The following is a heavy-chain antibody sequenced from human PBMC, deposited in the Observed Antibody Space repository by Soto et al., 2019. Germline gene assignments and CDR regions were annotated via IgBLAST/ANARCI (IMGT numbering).Heavy chain of an antibody. CDR3: ARDFRTDSHGVDV. Sequence: QAQLVQSGTEVKKPGASVKVSCKASGYPFTGPYIYWVRQAPGQGLEWMGWINPSSGGTEFAEKFQGRVTVTRDTSIRTVFLELNSLTSDDTGVYFCARDFRTDSHGVDVWGQGTAVTVSS. CDR2: INPSSGGT. D-gene: IGHD4-4*01. J-gene: IGHJ6*02. V-gene: IGHV1-2*02. CDR1: GYPFTGPY.